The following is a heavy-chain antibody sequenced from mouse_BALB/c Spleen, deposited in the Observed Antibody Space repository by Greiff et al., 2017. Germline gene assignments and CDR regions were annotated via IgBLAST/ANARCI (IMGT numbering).Heavy chain of an antibody. CDR2: IRLKSDNYAT. CDR1: GFTFSSYW. Sequence: EVMLVESGGGLVQPGGSMKLSCVASGFTFSSYWMSWVRQSPEKGLEWVAEIRLKSDNYATHYAESVKGKFTISRDDSKSRLYLQMNSLRAEDTGIYYCTYGNYEKWYFDVWGAGTTVTVSS. CDR3: TYGNYEKWYFDV. V-gene: IGHV6-6*02. D-gene: IGHD2-1*01. J-gene: IGHJ1*01.